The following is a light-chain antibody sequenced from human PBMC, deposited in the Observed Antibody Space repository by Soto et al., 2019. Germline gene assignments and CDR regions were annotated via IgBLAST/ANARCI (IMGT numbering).Light chain of an antibody. CDR3: QSYDSSLSAWV. J-gene: IGLJ3*02. Sequence: QSVLTQPPSVSGAPGQRVTISCEADYDVHWYQHLPGTAPKLLIYRNYNRPSGVPDRFSGSKSGTSASLAITGLQAEDEADYYCQSYDSSLSAWVFGGGTKLTVL. V-gene: IGLV1-40*01. CDR1: ADYD. CDR2: RNY.